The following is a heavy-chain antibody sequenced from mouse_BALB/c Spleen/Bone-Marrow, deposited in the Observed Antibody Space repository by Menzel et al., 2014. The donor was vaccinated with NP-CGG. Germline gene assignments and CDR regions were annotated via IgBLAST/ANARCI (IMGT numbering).Heavy chain of an antibody. V-gene: IGHV1-9*01. Sequence: QVQLQQSGAELMKPGASVKISCKATGYTFSSYWIEWVKQRPGHGLEWIGGILPGSGNTNYNEKFKGKATFTANTSSNTAYMQLSSLTSEDSAVYYCAREDITTVVEMDYWGQGTSVTVSS. J-gene: IGHJ4*01. CDR1: GYTFSSYW. CDR2: ILPGSGNT. CDR3: AREDITTVVEMDY. D-gene: IGHD1-1*01.